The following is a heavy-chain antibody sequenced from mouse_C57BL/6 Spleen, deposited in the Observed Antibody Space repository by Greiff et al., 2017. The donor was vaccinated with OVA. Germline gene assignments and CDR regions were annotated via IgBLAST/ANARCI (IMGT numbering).Heavy chain of an antibody. Sequence: QVQLKQSGAELVRPGTSVKMSCKASGYTFTNYWIGWAKQRPGHGLEWIGDIYPGGGYTNYNEKFKGKATLTADKSSSTAYMQFSSLTSEDSAIYYCARSGGYYGYDVGGYYFDYWGQGTTLTVSS. CDR2: IYPGGGYT. D-gene: IGHD2-2*01. CDR1: GYTFTNYW. CDR3: ARSGGYYGYDVGGYYFDY. J-gene: IGHJ2*01. V-gene: IGHV1-63*01.